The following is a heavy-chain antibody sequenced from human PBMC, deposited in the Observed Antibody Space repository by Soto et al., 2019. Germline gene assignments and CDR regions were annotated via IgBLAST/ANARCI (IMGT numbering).Heavy chain of an antibody. D-gene: IGHD1-26*01. CDR3: ATRGTEYYLVS. J-gene: IGHJ4*02. CDR2: VSGSGDYT. CDR1: GFSFSDYI. Sequence: EVQLLESGGGLVQPGGSLSLSCAASGFSFSDYIMTWVRQAPGKGPEWVSSVSGSGDYTYYADSVKGRFTISRDNSKNTVYLQLNSLSADEDTAVYYWATRGTEYYLVSWGQGTLVSVSS. V-gene: IGHV3-23*01.